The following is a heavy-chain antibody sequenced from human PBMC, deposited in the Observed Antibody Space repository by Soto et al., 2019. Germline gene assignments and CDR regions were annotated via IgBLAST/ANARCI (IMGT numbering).Heavy chain of an antibody. Sequence: PSETLSLTCAVYGGSFSGYYWSWIRQPPGKGLEWIGEINHSGSTNYNPPLKSRVTISVDTSKNQFSLKLSSVTAADTAVYYCARRHHITMVRGVIIRSYYFDYWGQGTLVTVSS. J-gene: IGHJ4*02. V-gene: IGHV4-34*01. CDR3: ARRHHITMVRGVIIRSYYFDY. D-gene: IGHD3-10*01. CDR1: GGSFSGYY. CDR2: INHSGST.